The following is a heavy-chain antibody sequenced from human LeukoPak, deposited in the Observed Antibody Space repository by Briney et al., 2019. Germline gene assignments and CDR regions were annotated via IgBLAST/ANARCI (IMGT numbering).Heavy chain of an antibody. J-gene: IGHJ3*02. CDR2: IYYSGST. CDR1: GYSISSGYY. CDR3: ARDYSGSNAFDI. Sequence: PSETLSLTCTVSGYSISSGYYWGWIRQPPGKGLEWIGYIYYSGSTNYNPSLKSRVTISVDTSKNQFSLKLTSVTAADTAVYYCARDYSGSNAFDIWGQGTMVTVSS. D-gene: IGHD3-10*01. V-gene: IGHV4-38-2*02.